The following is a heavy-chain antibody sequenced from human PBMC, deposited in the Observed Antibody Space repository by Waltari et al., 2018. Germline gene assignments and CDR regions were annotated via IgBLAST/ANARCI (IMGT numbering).Heavy chain of an antibody. V-gene: IGHV4-59*01. CDR3: ASKVSSSSYFQH. CDR2: IYYSGST. Sequence: QVQLQASGPGLVKPSATLSLTCPVSGGSIRSSYWSWRRQPPWKGLELIGYIYYSGSTNYNPALKSRVTISVDTSKNQFSLKLSSVTAADTAVYYCASKVSSSSYFQHWGQGTLVTVSS. CDR1: GGSIRSSY. D-gene: IGHD6-6*01. J-gene: IGHJ1*01.